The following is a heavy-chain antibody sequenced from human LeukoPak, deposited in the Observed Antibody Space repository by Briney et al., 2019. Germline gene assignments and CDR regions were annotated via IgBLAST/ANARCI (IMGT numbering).Heavy chain of an antibody. CDR2: IYSGGST. CDR1: GFTFSNAW. V-gene: IGHV3-53*01. D-gene: IGHD6-19*01. CDR3: ASSIAVAGQFDY. Sequence: GGSLRLSCAASGFTFSNAWMNWVRQAPGKGLEWVSVIYSGGSTYYADSVKGRFTISRDNSKNTLYLQMNSLRAEDTAVYYCASSIAVAGQFDYWGQGTLVTVSS. J-gene: IGHJ4*02.